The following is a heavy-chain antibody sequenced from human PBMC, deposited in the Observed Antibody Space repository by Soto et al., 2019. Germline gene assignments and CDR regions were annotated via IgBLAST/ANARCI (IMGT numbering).Heavy chain of an antibody. Sequence: PSETLSLTCTVSGGSISGYHWSWIRQPPGKGLEWIGYVSYSGSTSYNPSLKSRVTISLDTSKNQFSLKLSSMTAADAAVYYCARGIVHENWLDPWGQGTLVTGSS. J-gene: IGHJ5*02. D-gene: IGHD1-1*01. V-gene: IGHV4-59*08. CDR1: GGSISGYH. CDR2: VSYSGST. CDR3: ARGIVHENWLDP.